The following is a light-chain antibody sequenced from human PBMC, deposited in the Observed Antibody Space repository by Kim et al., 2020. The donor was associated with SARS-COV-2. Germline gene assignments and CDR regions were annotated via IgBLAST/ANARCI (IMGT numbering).Light chain of an antibody. CDR1: QSVNSN. CDR2: GAS. J-gene: IGKJ5*01. V-gene: IGKV3-15*01. Sequence: SPGERATLSCTASQSVNSNLAWYQQKPGQAPTRLIYGASSRATGTPARFSGSGSGTEFTLTISSLQAEDFALYYCQQYNNWPPITFGQGTRLEIK. CDR3: QQYNNWPPIT.